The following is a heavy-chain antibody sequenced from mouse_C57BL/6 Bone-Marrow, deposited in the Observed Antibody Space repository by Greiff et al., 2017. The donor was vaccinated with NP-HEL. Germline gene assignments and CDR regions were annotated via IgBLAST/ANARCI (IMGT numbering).Heavy chain of an antibody. V-gene: IGHV1-19*01. J-gene: IGHJ2*01. CDR2: INPYNGGT. D-gene: IGHD1-1*02. CDR3: ARGRLWDDY. Sequence: EVQLQQSGPVLVKPGASVKMSCKASGYTFTDYYMNWVKQSHGKSLEWIGVINPYNGGTSYNQKFKGKATLTVDKSSSTAYMELNSLTSEDSAVYYCARGRLWDDYWGQGTTLTVSS. CDR1: GYTFTDYY.